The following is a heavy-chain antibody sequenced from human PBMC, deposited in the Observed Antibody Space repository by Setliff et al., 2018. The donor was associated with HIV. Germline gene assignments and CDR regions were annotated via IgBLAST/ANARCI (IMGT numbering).Heavy chain of an antibody. Sequence: SETLSLTCSVSGGSFSDYSWTWLRQPPGKGLEWIGHINDNGGANYNPSLTTRATISIASPKNQFFLELTSVTAADTAVYYCARGRYNGDSYSGGFYYFDHWDQGSLVTVSS. CDR3: ARGRYNGDSYSGGFYYFDH. D-gene: IGHD1-1*01. J-gene: IGHJ4*02. CDR2: INDNGGA. V-gene: IGHV4-34*01. CDR1: GGSFSDYS.